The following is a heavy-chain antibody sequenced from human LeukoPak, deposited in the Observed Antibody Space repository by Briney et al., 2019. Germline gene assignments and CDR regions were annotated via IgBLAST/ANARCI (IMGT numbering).Heavy chain of an antibody. CDR2: INPNSGGT. CDR3: ARGGTIFGMVLHPFDY. Sequence: ASVKVSCKASGYTFTGYYMHWVRQAPGQGLEWMGWINPNSGGTNYAQKFQGRVTMTRDTSISTAYMELSRLRSDDTAVYYCARGGTIFGMVLHPFDYWGQGTLVTVSS. J-gene: IGHJ4*02. D-gene: IGHD3-3*01. V-gene: IGHV1-2*02. CDR1: GYTFTGYY.